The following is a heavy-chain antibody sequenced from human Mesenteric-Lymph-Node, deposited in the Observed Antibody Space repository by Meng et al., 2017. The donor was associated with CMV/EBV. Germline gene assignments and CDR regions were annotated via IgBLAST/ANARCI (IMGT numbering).Heavy chain of an antibody. V-gene: IGHV1-18*01. Sequence: ASVKVSCKASGYTFTSHGASWVRQAPGQGLEWMGWINPNNGNTKYAQKFQGRVAMTTDTSTKTAYMELRSLRSDETAVYYCARLYYYGWGPDYWGQGTLVTVSS. CDR1: GYTFTSHG. D-gene: IGHD3-10*01. CDR3: ARLYYYGWGPDY. CDR2: INPNNGNT. J-gene: IGHJ4*02.